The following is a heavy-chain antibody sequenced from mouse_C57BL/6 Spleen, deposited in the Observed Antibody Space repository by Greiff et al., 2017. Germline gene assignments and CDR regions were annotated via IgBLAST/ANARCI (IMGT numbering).Heavy chain of an antibody. CDR3: TRYYDYDDYYAMDY. D-gene: IGHD2-4*01. J-gene: IGHJ4*01. Sequence: VQLKESGEGLVKPGGSLKLSCAASGFTFSSYAMSWVRQTPEKRLEWVAYISSGGDYIYYADTVKGRFTISRDNARNTLYLQMSSLKSEDTAMYYCTRYYDYDDYYAMDYWGQGTSVTVSS. CDR1: GFTFSSYA. V-gene: IGHV5-9-1*02. CDR2: ISSGGDYI.